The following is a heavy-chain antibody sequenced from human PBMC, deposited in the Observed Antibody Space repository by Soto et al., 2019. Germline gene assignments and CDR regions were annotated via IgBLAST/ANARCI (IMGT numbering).Heavy chain of an antibody. V-gene: IGHV1-46*01. J-gene: IGHJ4*01. CDR1: GSTFTSYS. CDR3: ARDMGRGHPFDY. D-gene: IGHD3-10*01. CDR2: INPSGGST. Sequence: ASVEVSSKASGSTFTSYSMHRVRQAPGQGLEWVGIINPSGGSTCFLQKFQGRVTRTRDRSSSTVYPVPSRQRTEDTALYYCARDMGRGHPFDYWGQGTRGTISS.